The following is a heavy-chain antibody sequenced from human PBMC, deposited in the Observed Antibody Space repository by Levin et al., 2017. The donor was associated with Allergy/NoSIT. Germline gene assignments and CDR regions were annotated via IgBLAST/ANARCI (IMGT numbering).Heavy chain of an antibody. D-gene: IGHD2/OR15-2a*01. V-gene: IGHV3-30*18. CDR3: AKDQFDSGFLLTLFYYGMDV. CDR1: GFTFSSYG. CDR2: ISDDGSNK. Sequence: AGGSLRLSCAASGFTFSSYGMHWVRQAPGKGLEWVAVISDDGSNKHYADSVKGRFTISRDNSKNTLYLQINSLRAEDTAVYFCAKDQFDSGFLLTLFYYGMDVWGQGTTVTVS. J-gene: IGHJ6*02.